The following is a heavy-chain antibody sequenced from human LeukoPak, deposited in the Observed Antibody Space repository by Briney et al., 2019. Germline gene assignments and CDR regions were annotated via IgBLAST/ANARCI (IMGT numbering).Heavy chain of an antibody. V-gene: IGHV3-21*01. J-gene: IGHJ6*03. D-gene: IGHD1-26*01. CDR2: ITSSGTYI. CDR1: GFTVSSNY. Sequence: GGSLRLSCAASGFTVSSNYMSWVRQAPGRALEWVSSITSSGTYIFYADSVKGRFTVSRDNAKNSLYLQMNSLGPEDTAVYYCARDPYSGNYGNYYYYYMDVWGKGTTVTISS. CDR3: ARDPYSGNYGNYYYYYMDV.